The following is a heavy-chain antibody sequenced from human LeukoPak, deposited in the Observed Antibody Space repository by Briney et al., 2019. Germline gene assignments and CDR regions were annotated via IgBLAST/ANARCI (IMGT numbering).Heavy chain of an antibody. J-gene: IGHJ6*03. CDR2: IYHSGST. CDR1: GYSISSGYY. CDR3: ARLGYCSSTSCYSILGYYYYMDV. V-gene: IGHV4-38-2*01. Sequence: SETLSLTCAVSGYSISSGYYWGWVRQPPGKGLEWIGSIYHSGSTYYNPSLKSRVTISVDTSKNQFSLKLSSVTAADTAVYYCARLGYCSSTSCYSILGYYYYMDVWGKGTTVTVSS. D-gene: IGHD2-2*01.